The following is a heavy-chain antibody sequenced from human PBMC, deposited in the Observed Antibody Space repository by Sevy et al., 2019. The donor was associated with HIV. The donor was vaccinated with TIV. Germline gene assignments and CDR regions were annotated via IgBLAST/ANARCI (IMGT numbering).Heavy chain of an antibody. V-gene: IGHV1-24*01. CDR3: ATTKDYYDSSGYPFDY. CDR2: FDPEDDET. CDR1: GYTLTELS. J-gene: IGHJ4*02. D-gene: IGHD3-22*01. Sequence: ASVTVSCKVSGYTLTELSMHWVRQAPGKGLEWMGTFDPEDDETIYAQKFQGRVTMTEDTSTDTAYMELSSLRSEDTAVYYCATTKDYYDSSGYPFDYWGQGTLVTVSS.